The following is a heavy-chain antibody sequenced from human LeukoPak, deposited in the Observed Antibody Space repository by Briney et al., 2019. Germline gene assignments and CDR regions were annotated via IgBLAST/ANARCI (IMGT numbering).Heavy chain of an antibody. CDR3: ASSYDSSAYFNY. V-gene: IGHV4-39*07. CDR2: IYYLGRT. J-gene: IGHJ4*02. D-gene: IGHD3-22*01. Sequence: SETLSLTCTVSGGSIRSRDYYWGWIRQPPVKGLEWIGNIYYLGRTYYNPSLKSRVTISVDTSRNQFSLRLNSVTAADTAVYYCASSYDSSAYFNYWGQGTLVTVSS. CDR1: GGSIRSRDYY.